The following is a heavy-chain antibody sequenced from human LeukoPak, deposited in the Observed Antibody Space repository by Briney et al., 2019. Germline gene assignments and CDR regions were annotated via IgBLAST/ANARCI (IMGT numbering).Heavy chain of an antibody. V-gene: IGHV3-13*01. J-gene: IGHJ4*02. D-gene: IGHD6-13*01. CDR3: ARDRLYSSNVY. CDR1: GFTFSSYD. Sequence: GGSLRLSCAASGFTFSSYDMHWVRQATGKGLEWVSAISTAGDTYYPGSVKGRFTISRENAKNSLHLQMNSLRAEDTAVYYCARDRLYSSNVYWGQGTLVTVSS. CDR2: ISTAGDT.